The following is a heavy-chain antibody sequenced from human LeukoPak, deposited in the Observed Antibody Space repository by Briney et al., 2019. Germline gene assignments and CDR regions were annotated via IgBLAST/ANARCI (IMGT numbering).Heavy chain of an antibody. V-gene: IGHV3-23*01. D-gene: IGHD5-24*01. J-gene: IGHJ4*02. Sequence: GRSLRLSCTASGFTFNTSGMHWVRQAPEKGLEWVGSSAVHADSVKGRFTISRDNSKNMLFVQMNNLRVEDTAVYFCARRDGRYFENWGQGTLVTVSS. CDR1: GFTFNTSG. CDR2: SSA. CDR3: ARRDGRYFEN.